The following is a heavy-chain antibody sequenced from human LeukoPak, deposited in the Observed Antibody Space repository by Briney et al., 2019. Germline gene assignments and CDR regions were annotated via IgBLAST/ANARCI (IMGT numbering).Heavy chain of an antibody. D-gene: IGHD6-6*01. J-gene: IGHJ4*02. V-gene: IGHV4-59*08. CDR2: VYYTGST. Sequence: PSETLSLTCSVSGGSVSNYYWSWIRQPPGKGLEWIGYVYYTGSTNYNPSLKSRVTMFEDKSKNQFSLRLYSVTVADTAVYYCARHFAYSSSSYFDYWGQGSLVTVSS. CDR1: GGSVSNYY. CDR3: ARHFAYSSSSYFDY.